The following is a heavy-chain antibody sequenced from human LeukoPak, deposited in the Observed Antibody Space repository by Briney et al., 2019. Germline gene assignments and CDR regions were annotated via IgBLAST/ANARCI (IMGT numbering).Heavy chain of an antibody. CDR1: GFTFSSYA. Sequence: GGSLRLSCAASGFTFSSYAMSWVRQAPGKGLEWVSAISGSGGSTYYADSVKGRFTISRDNSKNTLYLQMNSLGAEDTAVYYCAKKTDFWSGYFASWGQGTLVTVSS. CDR3: AKKTDFWSGYFAS. D-gene: IGHD3-3*01. V-gene: IGHV3-23*01. J-gene: IGHJ5*02. CDR2: ISGSGGST.